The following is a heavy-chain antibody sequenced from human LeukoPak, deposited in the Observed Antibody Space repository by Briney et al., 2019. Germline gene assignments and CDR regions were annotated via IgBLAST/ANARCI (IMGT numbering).Heavy chain of an antibody. J-gene: IGHJ5*02. Sequence: SETLSLTCTVSGGSISSYYWSWIRQPAGKGLEWIGRIYTSGSTNYNPSLKSRVTMSVDTSKNQFSLKLSSVTAADTAVYYCARGARRYYDSSGYLRIRWFDPWGQGTLVTVSS. CDR1: GGSISSYY. CDR3: ARGARRYYDSSGYLRIRWFDP. D-gene: IGHD3-22*01. CDR2: IYTSGST. V-gene: IGHV4-4*07.